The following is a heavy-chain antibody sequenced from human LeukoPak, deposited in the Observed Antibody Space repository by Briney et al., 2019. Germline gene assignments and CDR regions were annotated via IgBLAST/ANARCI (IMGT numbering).Heavy chain of an antibody. D-gene: IGHD6-6*01. J-gene: IGHJ6*03. V-gene: IGHV4-31*03. Sequence: SQNLSLNCTVSGGSINSGGYYWNWIRQHPGKGLELIGNIYYSGSTYYNPSLKSRVTISVDTSKNQFSLKLNSVTAADTAVYYCARDRRYSSSSGSYYYYMDVWGKGTTVTVSS. CDR3: ARDRRYSSSSGSYYYYMDV. CDR2: IYYSGST. CDR1: GGSINSGGYY.